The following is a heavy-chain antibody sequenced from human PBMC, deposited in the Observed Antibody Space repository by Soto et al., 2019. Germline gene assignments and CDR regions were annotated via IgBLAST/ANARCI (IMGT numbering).Heavy chain of an antibody. J-gene: IGHJ4*02. D-gene: IGHD6-19*01. CDR3: ARPSATRIAVPLDDS. CDR2: IHTGTGNT. CDR1: GYTFSRYT. Sequence: QVQLVQSGAEVKKPGASVKVSCKASGYTFSRYTLHWVRQAPGQSLEWMGWIHTGTGNTKYSQKFQDRVTITRDTSASKAYMELSSLRAEDTAVYYCARPSATRIAVPLDDSWGQGTLVTVSS. V-gene: IGHV1-3*04.